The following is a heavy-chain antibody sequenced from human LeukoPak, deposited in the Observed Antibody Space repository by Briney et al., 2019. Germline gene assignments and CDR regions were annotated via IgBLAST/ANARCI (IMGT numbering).Heavy chain of an antibody. J-gene: IGHJ4*02. CDR1: GGSISTYY. V-gene: IGHV4-59*01. D-gene: IGHD6-25*01. CDR3: ARVLVSTAGFDH. CDR2: IYYGGSS. Sequence: PSETLSHTCTVSGGSISTYYWSWIRQPPGKGLEWIGYIYYGGSSNYNPSLKSRLTTSVDTSKNQFSLKLSSVTAADTAMYYCARVLVSTAGFDHWGQGALVTVSS.